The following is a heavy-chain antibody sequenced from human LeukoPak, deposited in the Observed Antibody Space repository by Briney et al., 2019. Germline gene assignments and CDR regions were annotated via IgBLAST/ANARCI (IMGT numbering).Heavy chain of an antibody. CDR1: GFTFSSYS. Sequence: PGGSLRLSCAASGFTFSSYSMNWVRQAPGKGLEWVSYISSSSSTIYYADSVKGRFTISRDNAKNSLYLQMNSLRAEDTAVYYCARNIAVAGTVAFDIWGQGTMVTASS. D-gene: IGHD6-19*01. V-gene: IGHV3-48*01. CDR2: ISSSSSTI. J-gene: IGHJ3*02. CDR3: ARNIAVAGTVAFDI.